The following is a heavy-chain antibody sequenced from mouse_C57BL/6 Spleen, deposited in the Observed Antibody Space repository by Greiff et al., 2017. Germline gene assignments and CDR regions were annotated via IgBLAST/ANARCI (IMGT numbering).Heavy chain of an antibody. J-gene: IGHJ4*01. Sequence: DVKLVESGGGLVQPKGSLKLSCAASGFSFNTYAMNWVRQAPGKGLEWVARIRSKSNNYATYYADSVKDRFTISRDDSESMLYLQMNNLKTEDTAMYYCVRHGDDGYYPHYYAMDYWGQGTSVTVSS. V-gene: IGHV10-1*01. CDR2: IRSKSNNYAT. CDR1: GFSFNTYA. CDR3: VRHGDDGYYPHYYAMDY. D-gene: IGHD2-3*01.